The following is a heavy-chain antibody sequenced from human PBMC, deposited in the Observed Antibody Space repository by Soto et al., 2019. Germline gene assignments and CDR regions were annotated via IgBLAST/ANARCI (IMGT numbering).Heavy chain of an antibody. CDR2: TSYNGNDK. V-gene: IGHV3-30*19. J-gene: IGHJ4*02. CDR1: GFMFKSYV. CDR3: ARWGTTGGFDL. Sequence: QLQLVESGGGVVQPGTSLRLSCTASGFMFKSYVMHWVRQAPGKGLEWVALTSYNGNDKYYGDSVKGRFTVSRDNSKNTLHLQMDGLRPEDTALYYCARWGTTGGFDLWGQGTLVSVSS. D-gene: IGHD3-16*01.